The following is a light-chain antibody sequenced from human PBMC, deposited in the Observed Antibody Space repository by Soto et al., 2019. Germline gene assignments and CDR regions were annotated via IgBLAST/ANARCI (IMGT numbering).Light chain of an antibody. CDR1: KGMRDD. CDR3: LQYRSFPRT. CDR2: AAS. J-gene: IGKJ1*01. V-gene: IGKV1-17*01. Sequence: DIQLNHSPSSLSAFVGHRVTITWRGSKGMRDDLGWYQQKAGEAPKRLIYAASSLHSGVLSRFSGSGSGTEFTLTISSMQPEDFATDYCLQYRSFPRTFGQGTKVDIK.